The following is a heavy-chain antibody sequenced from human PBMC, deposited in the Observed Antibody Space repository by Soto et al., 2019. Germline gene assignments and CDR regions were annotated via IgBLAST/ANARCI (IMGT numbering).Heavy chain of an antibody. CDR1: GFTFSNYA. CDR2: LLRSGSTT. D-gene: IGHD4-17*01. V-gene: IGHV3-23*01. CDR3: AKDAVSGDGIWLLDS. Sequence: LRLSCAASGFTFSNYAMTWARQAPGKGLEWVSSLLRSGSTTYYADSVKGRFTISSDKSANSLYLQMDSLRAEDTAVYYCAKDAVSGDGIWLLDSWGQGTVVTVSS. J-gene: IGHJ4*02.